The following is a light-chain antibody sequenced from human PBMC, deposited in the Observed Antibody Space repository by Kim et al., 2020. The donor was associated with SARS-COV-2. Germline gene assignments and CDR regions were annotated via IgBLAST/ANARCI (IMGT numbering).Light chain of an antibody. Sequence: EIVLTQSPATLSLSPGERATLSCRASQSVSSYLAWYQQKPGQAPRLLIYDASNRATGIPARFSGSGSGTDFTLTISSLEPEDFAVYYCKQRSNWPLFGQGTKVDIK. V-gene: IGKV3-11*01. CDR2: DAS. CDR1: QSVSSY. CDR3: KQRSNWPL. J-gene: IGKJ1*01.